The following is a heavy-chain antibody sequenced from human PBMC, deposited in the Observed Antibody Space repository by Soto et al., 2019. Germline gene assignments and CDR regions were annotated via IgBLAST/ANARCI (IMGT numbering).Heavy chain of an antibody. CDR3: ARVNGYYYYYYGMDV. CDR1: GFTVSSNY. Sequence: GGSLRLSCAASGFTVSSNYMSWVRQAPGKGLEWVSVIYSGGSTYYADSVKGRFTISRDNSKNTLYLQMNSLRAEDTAVYYCARVNGYYYYYYGMDVWGQGTTVTVS. V-gene: IGHV3-53*01. D-gene: IGHD3-9*01. CDR2: IYSGGST. J-gene: IGHJ6*02.